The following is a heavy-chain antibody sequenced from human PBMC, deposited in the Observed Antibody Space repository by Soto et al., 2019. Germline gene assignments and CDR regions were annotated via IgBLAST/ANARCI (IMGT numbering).Heavy chain of an antibody. CDR2: IHAGGNS. CDR1: GFIVSRNY. J-gene: IGHJ4*01. CDR3: VRDFTS. D-gene: IGHD3-16*01. Sequence: EVQLVETGGGLVQPGGSLTLSCTVSGFIVSRNYMSWVRQAPGKGPEWVSIIHAGGNSYFADSVKGRFTISRDDSKNSLNLHMDNLTTEDTAVYYCVRDFTSWGHGTLVTVSS. V-gene: IGHV3-53*02.